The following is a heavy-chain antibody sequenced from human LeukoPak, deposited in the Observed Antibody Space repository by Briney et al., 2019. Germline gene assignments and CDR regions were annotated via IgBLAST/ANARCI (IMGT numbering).Heavy chain of an antibody. J-gene: IGHJ5*02. D-gene: IGHD5-24*01. CDR2: ISAYNGNT. CDR3: ARDLPNGEEMATIERWFDP. CDR1: GYTFTSYD. V-gene: IGHV1-18*01. Sequence: GASVKVSCKASGYTFTSYDISWVRQAPGQGLEWMGWISAYNGNTNYAQKLQGRVTITADKSTSTAYMELSSLRSEDTAVYYCARDLPNGEEMATIERWFDPWGQGTLVTVSS.